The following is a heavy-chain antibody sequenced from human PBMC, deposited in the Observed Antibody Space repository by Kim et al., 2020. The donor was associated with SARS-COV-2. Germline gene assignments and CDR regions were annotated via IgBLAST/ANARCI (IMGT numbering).Heavy chain of an antibody. J-gene: IGHJ6*02. CDR2: MREDGSGI. CDR3: ARGHFGLDV. V-gene: IGHV3-7*02. Sequence: GGSLRLSCVASGINFRNNWMSWVRQPLGKGLECVAHMREDGSGIDYADSVKGRFTIFRDNAQNSLYLQMNSLRVDDTAVYYCARGHFGLDVWGHGTTVTV. CDR1: GINFRNNW.